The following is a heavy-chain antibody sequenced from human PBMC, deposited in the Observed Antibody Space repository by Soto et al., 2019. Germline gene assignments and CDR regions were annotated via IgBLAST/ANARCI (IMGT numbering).Heavy chain of an antibody. CDR2: IYYSGST. J-gene: IGHJ3*02. D-gene: IGHD3-16*01. CDR3: ARDLVRASGIGGAFDI. Sequence: SETLSLTCTVSGGSISSYYWSWIRQPPGKGLEWIGYIYYSGSTNYNPSLKSRVTISVDTSKNQFSLKLSSVTAADTAVYYCARDLVRASGIGGAFDIWGQGTMVTVSS. CDR1: GGSISSYY. V-gene: IGHV4-59*01.